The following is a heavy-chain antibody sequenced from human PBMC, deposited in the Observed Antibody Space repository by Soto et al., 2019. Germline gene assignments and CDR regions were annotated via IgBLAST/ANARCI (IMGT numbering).Heavy chain of an antibody. D-gene: IGHD6-19*01. J-gene: IGHJ6*02. V-gene: IGHV3-74*01. CDR1: GFTFSSYW. CDR3: AREWSSSGPSGFWYYYYGMDC. CDR2: INSDGSST. Sequence: GGSLRLSCAASGFTFSSYWMHWVRQAPGKGLVWVSRINSDGSSTSYADSVKGRFTISRDNAKNTLYLQMNSLRAEDTAVYYCAREWSSSGPSGFWYYYYGMDCWGQGTTVTVSS.